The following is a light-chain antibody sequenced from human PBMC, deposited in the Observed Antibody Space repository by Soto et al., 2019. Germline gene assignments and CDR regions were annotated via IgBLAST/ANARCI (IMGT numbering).Light chain of an antibody. CDR2: DAS. V-gene: IGKV1-33*01. Sequence: DLQMTQSPSSLSASVGDRVTITCQARQDISNYLNWYQQKPGKAPKLLIYDASNLETGVPSRFTGSGSGTDFTFTISSLQPEDIATYYCQQYDNPVFTFGPGTKVDIK. CDR3: QQYDNPVFT. J-gene: IGKJ3*01. CDR1: QDISNY.